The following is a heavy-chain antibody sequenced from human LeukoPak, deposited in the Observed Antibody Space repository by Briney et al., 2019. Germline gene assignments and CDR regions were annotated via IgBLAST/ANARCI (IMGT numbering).Heavy chain of an antibody. J-gene: IGHJ4*02. CDR2: ISGRGGST. D-gene: IGHD1-26*01. V-gene: IGHV3-23*01. CDR1: GFTFSSYA. CDR3: AKDQWSDVGATSPSAFDY. Sequence: GGSLRLSCAASGFTFSSYAMSWVRQAPGKGLEWVSAISGRGGSTYYADSVKGRFTISRDNSKNTLYLQMNSLKVEDTAIYFCAKDQWSDVGATSPSAFDYWGQGTLVTVSS.